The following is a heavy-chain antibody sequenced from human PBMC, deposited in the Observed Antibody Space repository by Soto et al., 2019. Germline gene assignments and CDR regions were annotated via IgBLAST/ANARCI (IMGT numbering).Heavy chain of an antibody. CDR3: ARGSESFDL. CDR2: ISGYIGNT. Sequence: ASVKVSCKASGYTFHNYGISWVRQVPGQGLEWMGWISGYIGNTNYAPKIQGRVTVTRDTSTATAYMELRSLRSDDTAIYYCARGSESFDLWGQGPLVTVSS. V-gene: IGHV1-18*01. J-gene: IGHJ4*02. D-gene: IGHD1-26*01. CDR1: GYTFHNYG.